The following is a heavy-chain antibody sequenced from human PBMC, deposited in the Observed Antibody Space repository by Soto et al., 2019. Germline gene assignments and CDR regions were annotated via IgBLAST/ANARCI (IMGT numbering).Heavy chain of an antibody. CDR1: GGSISSYY. CDR2: IYYSGST. D-gene: IGHD3-22*01. J-gene: IGHJ4*02. CDR3: ARDYYDSSGYYYFDY. Sequence: SEALSLTCTVSGGSISSYYWSWIRQPPGKGLEWIGYIYYSGSTNYNPSLKSRVTISVDTSKNQFSLKLSSVTAADTAVYYCARDYYDSSGYYYFDYWGQGTLVTVSS. V-gene: IGHV4-59*01.